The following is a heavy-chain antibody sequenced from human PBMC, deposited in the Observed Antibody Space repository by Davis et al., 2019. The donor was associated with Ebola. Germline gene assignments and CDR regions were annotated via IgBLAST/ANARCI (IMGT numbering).Heavy chain of an antibody. CDR2: IKQDGSEK. Sequence: GESLKISCAASGFTFSSYWMSWVRQAPGKGLEWVANIKQDGSEKFYVDSVKGRFTISRDNAKNSLYLQMNSLRDEDTAVYYCARCGGPVLRFLEWLPNTYYYYGMDVWGQGTTVTVSS. CDR3: ARCGGPVLRFLEWLPNTYYYYGMDV. D-gene: IGHD3-3*01. J-gene: IGHJ6*02. CDR1: GFTFSSYW. V-gene: IGHV3-7*02.